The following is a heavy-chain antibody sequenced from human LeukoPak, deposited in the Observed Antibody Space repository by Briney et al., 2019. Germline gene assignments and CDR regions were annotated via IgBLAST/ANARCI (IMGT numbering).Heavy chain of an antibody. J-gene: IGHJ5*02. D-gene: IGHD2-8*01. Sequence: SETLSLTCNVSGGSISSGSFYWSWVRQPAGKGLEWIGRIYTSGNTNYNPSLKSRVTISVDTSKNQFSLKLSSVTAADTAVYYCAKEGVLRVTARWFDPWGQGTLVTVSS. CDR3: AKEGVLRVTARWFDP. V-gene: IGHV4-61*02. CDR2: IYTSGNT. CDR1: GGSISSGSFY.